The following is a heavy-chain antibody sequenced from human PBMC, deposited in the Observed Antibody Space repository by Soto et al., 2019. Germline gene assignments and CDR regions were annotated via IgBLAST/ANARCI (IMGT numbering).Heavy chain of an antibody. D-gene: IGHD3-3*01. CDR3: ASEGVKPWFDP. V-gene: IGHV3-30-3*01. CDR1: GFTFSSYA. Sequence: GGSLRLSCAASGFTFSSYAMHWVRQAPGKGLEWVAVISYDGSNKYYADSVKGRFTISRDNSKNTLYLQMNSLRAEDTAVYYCASEGVKPWFDPWGQGTLVTVSS. J-gene: IGHJ5*02. CDR2: ISYDGSNK.